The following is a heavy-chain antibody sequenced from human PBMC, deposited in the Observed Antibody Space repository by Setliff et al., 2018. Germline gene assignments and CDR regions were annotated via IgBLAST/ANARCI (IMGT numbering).Heavy chain of an antibody. J-gene: IGHJ4*02. Sequence: SETLSFTCTVSGVSSGSHYWSWIRQPPGEGLEWIGYIHYTGSTNYNPSLKSRVTLSVDTSKNQFSLKLTSVTAADTAVYYCARNGPQIYSSGWFDCWGQGTLVTVSS. CDR3: ARNGPQIYSSGWFDC. D-gene: IGHD6-19*01. V-gene: IGHV4-59*11. CDR1: GVSSGSHY. CDR2: IHYTGST.